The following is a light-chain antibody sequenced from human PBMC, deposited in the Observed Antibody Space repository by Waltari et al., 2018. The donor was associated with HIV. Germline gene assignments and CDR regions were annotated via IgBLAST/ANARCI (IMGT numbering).Light chain of an antibody. Sequence: QSVLTQPPSVSAAPGQKVTVSCSGSTPNIGKNFVSWSQQLPEAAPKLIIYDNNKRPSGVPDRFSGSKSATSATLAITGLQTGDEADYYCGTWDSSVSAGVFGGGTKLTVL. CDR1: TPNIGKNF. V-gene: IGLV1-51*01. CDR3: GTWDSSVSAGV. CDR2: DNN. J-gene: IGLJ2*01.